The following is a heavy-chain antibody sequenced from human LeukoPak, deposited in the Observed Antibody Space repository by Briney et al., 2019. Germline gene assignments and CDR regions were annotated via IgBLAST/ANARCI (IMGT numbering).Heavy chain of an antibody. D-gene: IGHD5-12*01. J-gene: IGHJ4*02. CDR2: SDGSVPSV. CDR3: ARVHSGYDINFYFDY. CDR1: GFILSGYN. V-gene: IGHV3-48*03. Sequence: GGSLRLSCAASGFILSGYNMNWVRQAPGKGLEWVAYSDGSVPSVYYADSVKGRFTISRDNVKNSLYLQMNSLRAEDTAVYYCARVHSGYDINFYFDYWGQGTLVTVSS.